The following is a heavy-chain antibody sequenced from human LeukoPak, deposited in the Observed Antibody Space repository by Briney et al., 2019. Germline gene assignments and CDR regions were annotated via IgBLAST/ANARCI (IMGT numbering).Heavy chain of an antibody. D-gene: IGHD2-2*01. CDR3: ARGRGWNRRSSTSCLDY. V-gene: IGHV4-61*02. J-gene: IGHJ4*02. CDR2: SDSGGST. CDR1: GGPINSGNFH. Sequence: SETLFLTCAVSGGPINSGNFHWSWVRRPVGRGLEWIGRSDSGGSTSLNPALMSRISISLDTSRNQFSLKLSSVTAADTAVSYCARGRGWNRRSSTSCLDYWGQGTLVTVSS.